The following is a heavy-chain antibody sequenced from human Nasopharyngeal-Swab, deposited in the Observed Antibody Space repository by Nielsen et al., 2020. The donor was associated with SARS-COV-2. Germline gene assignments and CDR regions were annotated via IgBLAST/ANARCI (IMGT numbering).Heavy chain of an antibody. V-gene: IGHV3-23*01. D-gene: IGHD5-12*01. CDR3: AKDRDSGDDSGEYYHYYGMDV. J-gene: IGHJ6*02. Sequence: GESLKISCSVSEFIFKNYAMNWVRQAPGRGLEWVSAISGADDSTKYADSVKGRFTISRDNSKNTLDLQMNSLRAEDTAMYYCAKDRDSGDDSGEYYHYYGMDVWGQGTSVTVS. CDR1: EFIFKNYA. CDR2: ISGADDST.